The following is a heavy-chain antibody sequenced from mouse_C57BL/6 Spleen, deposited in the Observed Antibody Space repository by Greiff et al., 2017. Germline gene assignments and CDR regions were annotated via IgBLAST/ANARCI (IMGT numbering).Heavy chain of an antibody. D-gene: IGHD2-3*01. Sequence: VQLQQPGAELVKPGASVKLSCKASGYTFTSYWMHWVKQRPGQGLEWIGMIHPNSGSTNYNEKFKSKATLTVDKSSSTAYMQLSSLTSEDSAVYYCARNDGYYVGYFDVWGTGTTVTVSS. J-gene: IGHJ1*03. CDR3: ARNDGYYVGYFDV. CDR2: IHPNSGST. V-gene: IGHV1-64*01. CDR1: GYTFTSYW.